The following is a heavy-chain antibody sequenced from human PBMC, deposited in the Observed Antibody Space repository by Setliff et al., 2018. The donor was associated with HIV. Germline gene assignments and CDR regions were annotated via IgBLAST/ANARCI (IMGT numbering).Heavy chain of an antibody. Sequence: SETLSLTCTASGDSIISGDYYWSWIRQSPGKGLEWIGHIHYKGNIDYNASLKSRLAISSDTSKNQFSLNLSSVIAADTATYFCARFTVVVFGAGEPSWFDPWGQGILVTVSS. D-gene: IGHD2-15*01. CDR3: ARFTVVVFGAGEPSWFDP. CDR1: GDSIISGDYY. J-gene: IGHJ5*02. CDR2: IHYKGNI. V-gene: IGHV4-30-4*08.